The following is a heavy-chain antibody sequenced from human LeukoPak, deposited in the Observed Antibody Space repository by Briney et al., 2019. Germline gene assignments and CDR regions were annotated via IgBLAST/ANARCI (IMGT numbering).Heavy chain of an antibody. CDR2: IIPIFGTA. CDR1: GGTFSSYV. Sequence: SVKVSCKASGGTFSSYVISWVRPAPGQGLEWMGGIIPIFGTANYAQKFQGRVTITADESTSTAYMELSSLRSEDTAVYYCARGYCSSTSCYSVDERNYYYYGMDVWGQGTTVTVSS. J-gene: IGHJ6*02. V-gene: IGHV1-69*13. D-gene: IGHD2-2*01. CDR3: ARGYCSSTSCYSVDERNYYYYGMDV.